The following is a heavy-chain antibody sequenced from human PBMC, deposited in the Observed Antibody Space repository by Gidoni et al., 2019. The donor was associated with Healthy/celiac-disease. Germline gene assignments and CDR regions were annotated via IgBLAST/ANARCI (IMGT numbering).Heavy chain of an antibody. CDR2: ISYDGSNK. CDR3: AKLGARLGY. CDR1: GFTLSSYG. V-gene: IGHV3-30*18. D-gene: IGHD3-16*01. Sequence: QVQLVESGGGVVQPGRSLRLSCAASGFTLSSYGMHWVRQAPGKGLEWVAVISYDGSNKYYADSVKGRFTISRDNSKNTLYLQMNSRRAEDTAVYYCAKLGARLGYWGQGTLVTVSS. J-gene: IGHJ4*02.